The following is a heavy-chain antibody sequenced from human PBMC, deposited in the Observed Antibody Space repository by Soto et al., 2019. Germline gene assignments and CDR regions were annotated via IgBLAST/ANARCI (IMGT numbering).Heavy chain of an antibody. D-gene: IGHD3-16*01. CDR1: GYTFTSYG. J-gene: IGHJ3*02. V-gene: IGHV1-18*01. Sequence: VASVKVSCKASGYTFTSYGISWVRQAPGQGLEWMGWISAYNGNKNYAQKLQGRVTMTTDTSTSTAYMELRSLRSDDTAVYYCARETFSRGAFDIWGQGTMVTVSS. CDR2: ISAYNGNK. CDR3: ARETFSRGAFDI.